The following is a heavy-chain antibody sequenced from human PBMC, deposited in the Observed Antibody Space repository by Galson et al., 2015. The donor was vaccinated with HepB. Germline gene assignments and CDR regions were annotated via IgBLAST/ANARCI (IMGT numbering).Heavy chain of an antibody. D-gene: IGHD3-22*01. CDR2: VSGSGGSI. Sequence: SLRLSCAASRFTFSSYAMSWVRQAPGKGLEWVSSVSGSGGSIYYSDSVKGRFTISRDNSKNTLYLQMNSLRAEDTAIYYCARGAVVTPGVWGQGTMVTVSS. J-gene: IGHJ3*01. CDR3: ARGAVVTPGV. CDR1: RFTFSSYA. V-gene: IGHV3-23*01.